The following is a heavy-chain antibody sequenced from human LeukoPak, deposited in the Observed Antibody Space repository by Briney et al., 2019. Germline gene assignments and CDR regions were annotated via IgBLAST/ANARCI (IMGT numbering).Heavy chain of an antibody. CDR1: GGSISSSSYS. CDR2: IYYSGST. V-gene: IGHV4-39*01. CDR3: ARHSTYYDILTGYYADY. D-gene: IGHD3-9*01. J-gene: IGHJ4*02. Sequence: SETLSLTCTVSGGSISSSSYSWGWIRQPPGKGLEWIGSIYYSGSTYYNPSLKSRVTISVDTSKNQFSLKLSSVTAADTAVYYCARHSTYYDILTGYYADYWGQGTLVTVSS.